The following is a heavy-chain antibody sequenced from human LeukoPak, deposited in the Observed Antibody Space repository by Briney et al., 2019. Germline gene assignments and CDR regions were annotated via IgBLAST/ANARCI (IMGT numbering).Heavy chain of an antibody. CDR2: ISAYNGNT. D-gene: IGHD6-6*01. J-gene: IGHJ4*02. Sequence: ASVKVSCKAFGYTFTSSGVSWVRQAPGQGLEWMGWISAYNGNTNYAQRLQGRVTMTTDTSTSTAYMELRSLRSDDTAVYYCARDRGSIAASPSNWGQGTLVTVSS. CDR1: GYTFTSSG. V-gene: IGHV1-18*01. CDR3: ARDRGSIAASPSN.